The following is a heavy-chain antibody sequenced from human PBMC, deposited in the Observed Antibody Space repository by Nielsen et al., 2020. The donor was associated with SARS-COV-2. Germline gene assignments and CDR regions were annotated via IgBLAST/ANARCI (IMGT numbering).Heavy chain of an antibody. CDR3: VGFCGSSICYGGGWFDP. D-gene: IGHD2-2*01. CDR1: GVSFNDYF. Sequence: SETLSLTCAVSGVSFNDYFWSRIRQPPEKGLEWIGEINHSGTTKYNPSLKSRVTISVDTSKNQFSLNLNSVTAADTAVYYCVGFCGSSICYGGGWFDPWGQGTQVTVSS. V-gene: IGHV4-34*01. J-gene: IGHJ5*02. CDR2: INHSGTT.